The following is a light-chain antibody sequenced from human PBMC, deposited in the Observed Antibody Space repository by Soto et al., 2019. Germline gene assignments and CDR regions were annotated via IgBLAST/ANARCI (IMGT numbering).Light chain of an antibody. Sequence: EIVLTQSPTTLSLSPGERATLSCRASRSVTTFLAWYQQKPGQAPRLLIYDASKRATGVPTRFSGSGSGTDFTLTISSLEPEDFAVYYCQQRTNWPLTFGGGTKV. CDR2: DAS. CDR3: QQRTNWPLT. J-gene: IGKJ4*01. CDR1: RSVTTF. V-gene: IGKV3-11*01.